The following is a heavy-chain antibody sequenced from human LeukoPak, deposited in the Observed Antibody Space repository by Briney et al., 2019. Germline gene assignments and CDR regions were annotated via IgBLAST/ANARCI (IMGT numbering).Heavy chain of an antibody. V-gene: IGHV1-58*02. CDR3: AAPPTVTSPPQH. Sequence: SVKVSCKASGFTFTSSAMQWVRQARGQRLEWIGWIVVGSGNTNYAQKFQERVTITRDMSTSTAYMELSSLRSEDTAVYYCAAPPTVTSPPQHWGQGTPVTVSS. J-gene: IGHJ1*01. D-gene: IGHD4-17*01. CDR1: GFTFTSSA. CDR2: IVVGSGNT.